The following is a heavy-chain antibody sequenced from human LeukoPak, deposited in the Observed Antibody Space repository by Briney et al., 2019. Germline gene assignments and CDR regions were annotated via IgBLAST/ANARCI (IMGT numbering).Heavy chain of an antibody. J-gene: IGHJ4*02. CDR1: GGSISSSSYY. V-gene: IGHV4-39*01. Sequence: SETLSLTCTVSGGSISSSSYYWGWIRQPPGKGLEWIGSIYYSGSTYYNPSLKSRVTISVDTSKNQFSLKLSSVTAADTAVYYCARLRQQLFDYWGPGTLVTVSS. D-gene: IGHD6-13*01. CDR3: ARLRQQLFDY. CDR2: IYYSGST.